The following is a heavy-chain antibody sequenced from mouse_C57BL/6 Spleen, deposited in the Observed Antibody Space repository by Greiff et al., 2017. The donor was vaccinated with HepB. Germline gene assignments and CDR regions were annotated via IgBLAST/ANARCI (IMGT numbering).Heavy chain of an antibody. V-gene: IGHV1-80*01. CDR2: IYPGDGDT. J-gene: IGHJ1*03. CDR1: GYAFSSYW. D-gene: IGHD2-1*01. Sequence: VQLQQSGAELVKPGASVKISCKASGYAFSSYWMNWVKQRPGKGLEWIGQIYPGDGDTNYNGKFKGKATLTADKSSSTAYMQLSSLTSEDSAVYFCARRGGLLSPFDVWGTGTTVTVSS. CDR3: ARRGGLLSPFDV.